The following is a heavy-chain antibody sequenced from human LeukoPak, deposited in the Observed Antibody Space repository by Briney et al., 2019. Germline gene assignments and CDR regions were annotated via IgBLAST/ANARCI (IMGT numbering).Heavy chain of an antibody. V-gene: IGHV4-31*03. J-gene: IGHJ6*03. CDR2: IYYSGST. Sequence: SETLSLTCTVSGGSVSSGGYYWSWVRQHPGKGLEWIGYIYYSGSTYYNPSLKSRVTISLDTSKNHFSLTLSSVTAADPAVYYCASAFSSFSMDVGGKGPTVTVSS. CDR1: GGSVSSGGYY. CDR3: ASAFSSFSMDV.